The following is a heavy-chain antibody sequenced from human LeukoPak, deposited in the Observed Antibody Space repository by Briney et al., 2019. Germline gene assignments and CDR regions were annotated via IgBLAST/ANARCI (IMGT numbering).Heavy chain of an antibody. CDR2: ISGSGAST. V-gene: IGHV3-23*01. CDR3: AKDVGKWESLHFFDY. CDR1: GFTFSTNA. Sequence: GGSLRLSCLTSGFTFSTNAMSWVRQAPGRGLEWISGISGSGASTYYADSVTGRFTISRDNSRNTLYLQMNSLRGDDAAVYYCAKDVGKWESLHFFDYWGQGTLVTVSS. J-gene: IGHJ4*02. D-gene: IGHD1-26*01.